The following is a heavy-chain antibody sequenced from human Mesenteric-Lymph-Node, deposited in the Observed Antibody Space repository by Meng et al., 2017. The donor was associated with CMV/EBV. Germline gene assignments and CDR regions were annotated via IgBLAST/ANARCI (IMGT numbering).Heavy chain of an antibody. CDR3: ARNGYYYDSSGYYLH. CDR1: GYSISSGYY. CDR2: ISSSSSYI. J-gene: IGHJ4*02. D-gene: IGHD3-22*01. Sequence: ETLSLTCSVSGYSISSGYYWGWIRQPPGKGLEWVSSISSSSSYIYYADSVKGRFTISRDNAKNSLYLQMNSLRAEDTAVYYCARNGYYYDSSGYYLHWGQGTLVTVSS. V-gene: IGHV3-21*04.